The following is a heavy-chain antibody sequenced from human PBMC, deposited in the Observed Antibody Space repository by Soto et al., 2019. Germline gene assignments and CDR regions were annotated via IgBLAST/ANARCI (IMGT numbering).Heavy chain of an antibody. D-gene: IGHD5-12*01. CDR1: GFTVGISY. Sequence: GGSLRLSCAASGFTVGISYMTWVRQVPGKGLEWVSIIYSGGETYYAASVKGRFTISRDNSKNTLYLQMNSLRTEDTAVYYCAKDLGWPRSSYPDYWGQGTRVTVSS. V-gene: IGHV3-66*01. CDR2: IYSGGET. J-gene: IGHJ4*02. CDR3: AKDLGWPRSSYPDY.